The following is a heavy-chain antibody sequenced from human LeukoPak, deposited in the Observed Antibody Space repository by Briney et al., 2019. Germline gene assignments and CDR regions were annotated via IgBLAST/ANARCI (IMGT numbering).Heavy chain of an antibody. CDR1: GFTFSDYS. D-gene: IGHD1-26*01. CDR3: VRDRSGSYPYYFDF. V-gene: IGHV3-21*01. CDR2: ISSRSSYI. Sequence: PGGSLRLSCAASGFTFSDYSMNWVRQPPGKGLEWVSSISSRSSYISHADSVKGRFTISRDNAKNSLYLEMNSLRAEDTAVYYCVRDRSGSYPYYFDFWGQGTLLTASS. J-gene: IGHJ4*02.